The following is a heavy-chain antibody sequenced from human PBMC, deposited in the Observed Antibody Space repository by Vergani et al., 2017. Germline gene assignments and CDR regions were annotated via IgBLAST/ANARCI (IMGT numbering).Heavy chain of an antibody. CDR3: ARDRRQNYYDSTGQEREDAFDI. Sequence: QVQLVQSGAEVKKPGSSVKVSCKASGGTFSSYAISWVRQAPGQGLEWMGGIIPIFGTANYAQKFQGRVTITADESTSTAYMELSSLRSEDTAVYYCARDRRQNYYDSTGQEREDAFDIWGQGTMVTVSS. D-gene: IGHD3-22*01. J-gene: IGHJ3*02. CDR2: IIPIFGTA. CDR1: GGTFSSYA. V-gene: IGHV1-69*01.